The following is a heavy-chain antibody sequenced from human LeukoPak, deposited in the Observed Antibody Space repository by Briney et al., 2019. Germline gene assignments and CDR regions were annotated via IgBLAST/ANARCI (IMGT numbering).Heavy chain of an antibody. J-gene: IGHJ4*02. Sequence: GRSLRLSCAASGFTFSSYAMHWVRQAPGKGLEWVAVMSYDGSNKYYADSVKGRFTISRGNSKNTLYLQMNSLRAEDTAVYYCAKGGRFGELLSKFDYWGQGTLVTVSS. D-gene: IGHD3-10*01. V-gene: IGHV3-30-3*01. CDR3: AKGGRFGELLSKFDY. CDR2: MSYDGSNK. CDR1: GFTFSSYA.